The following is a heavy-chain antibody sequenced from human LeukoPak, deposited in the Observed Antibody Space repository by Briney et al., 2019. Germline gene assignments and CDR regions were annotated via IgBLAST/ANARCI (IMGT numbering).Heavy chain of an antibody. D-gene: IGHD2-15*01. J-gene: IGHJ4*02. Sequence: GGSLRLSCATSGFTFSNAWMSWVRQAPGKGLEWVGRIKSKTDGGTTDYAAPVKGRFTISRVDSKNTLYLQMNSLKTEDTAVYYCTTFLAYCSGGSCYQTDFDYWGQGTLVTVSS. CDR1: GFTFSNAW. V-gene: IGHV3-15*01. CDR3: TTFLAYCSGGSCYQTDFDY. CDR2: IKSKTDGGTT.